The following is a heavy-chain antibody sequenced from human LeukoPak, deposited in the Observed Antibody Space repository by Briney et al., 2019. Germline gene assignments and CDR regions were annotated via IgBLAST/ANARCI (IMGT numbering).Heavy chain of an antibody. Sequence: PGGSLRLSCAASGFSFRSYSMNWVRQAPGKVLEWVSSISSRGEYTYYADSLKGRFTVSRDNAKNSLYLQMNSLRAEDTAVYYCARNEDSSSWKYWFFDLWGRGTLVTVSS. CDR3: ARNEDSSSWKYWFFDL. V-gene: IGHV3-21*01. CDR1: GFSFRSYS. J-gene: IGHJ2*01. D-gene: IGHD6-13*01. CDR2: ISSRGEYT.